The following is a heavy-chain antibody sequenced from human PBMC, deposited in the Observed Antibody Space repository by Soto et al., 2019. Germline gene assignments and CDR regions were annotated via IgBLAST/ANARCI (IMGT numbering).Heavy chain of an antibody. CDR1: GGTFSSYT. V-gene: IGHV1-69*02. J-gene: IGHJ5*02. CDR2: IIPILGIA. CDR3: ARVNLPIVVVTAIIWFDT. D-gene: IGHD2-21*02. Sequence: GASVKVSCKASGGTFSSYTISWVRQAPGQGLEWMGRIIPILGIANYAQKFQGRVTITADKSTSTAYMELSSLRSEDTAVYYCARVNLPIVVVTAIIWFDTWGQETLLTVSS.